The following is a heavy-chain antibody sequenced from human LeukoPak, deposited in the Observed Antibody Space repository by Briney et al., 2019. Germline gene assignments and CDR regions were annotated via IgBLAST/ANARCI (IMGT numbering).Heavy chain of an antibody. CDR2: MNPNSGNT. D-gene: IGHD5-12*01. CDR1: GYTFTSYD. Sequence: GASVKVSCKASGYTFTSYDINWVRQATGQGLEWMGWMNPNSGNTGYAQKFQGRVTITTDESTSTAYMELSSLRSEDTAVYYCARDRYSGYEYAFDYWGQGTLVTVSS. V-gene: IGHV1-8*01. J-gene: IGHJ4*02. CDR3: ARDRYSGYEYAFDY.